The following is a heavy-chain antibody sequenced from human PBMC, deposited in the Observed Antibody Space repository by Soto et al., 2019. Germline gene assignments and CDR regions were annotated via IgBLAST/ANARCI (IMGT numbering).Heavy chain of an antibody. V-gene: IGHV1-18*01. Sequence: GASVKVSCNASGGSFSSSAISLGRQAPGQGLEWMGWISAYTGNTNYAQKLQGRVTMTTDTSTSTAYMELRSLRSDDTAVYYCARDNGGYDPWGQGTLVTVSS. CDR2: ISAYTGNT. CDR3: ARDNGGYDP. D-gene: IGHD4-17*01. J-gene: IGHJ5*02. CDR1: GGSFSSSA.